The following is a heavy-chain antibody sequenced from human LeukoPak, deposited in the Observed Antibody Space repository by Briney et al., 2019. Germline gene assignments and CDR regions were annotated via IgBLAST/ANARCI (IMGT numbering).Heavy chain of an antibody. Sequence: SETLSLTCTVSGGSISNYYWSWIRQPAGKGLEWIGRVYSTGSTNYNPSLKSRVTISVDTSKNQFSLKLSSVTAADTAVYYCARYPPGIAASDVQGFDYWGQGTLVTVSS. V-gene: IGHV4-4*07. J-gene: IGHJ4*02. CDR2: VYSTGST. CDR1: GGSISNYY. D-gene: IGHD6-13*01. CDR3: ARYPPGIAASDVQGFDY.